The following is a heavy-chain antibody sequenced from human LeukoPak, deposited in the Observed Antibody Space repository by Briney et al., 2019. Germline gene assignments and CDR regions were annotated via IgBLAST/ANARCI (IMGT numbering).Heavy chain of an antibody. D-gene: IGHD3-16*01. J-gene: IGHJ4*02. Sequence: GGSLRLSCAASGFTFDTYEMNWVRQSPEKGLGWLSYVSTGGTTIFYADSVKGRFTISRDNADNSVYLQMNSLRAEDTAVYYCARSPRGSHFDYWGLGTLVTVSS. CDR2: VSTGGTTI. V-gene: IGHV3-48*03. CDR3: ARSPRGSHFDY. CDR1: GFTFDTYE.